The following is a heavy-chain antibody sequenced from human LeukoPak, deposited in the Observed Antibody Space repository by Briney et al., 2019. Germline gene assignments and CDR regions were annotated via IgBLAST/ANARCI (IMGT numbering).Heavy chain of an antibody. Sequence: PSETLSLTCTVSGDSISSYYWSWIRQPPGKGLEWIGYAYYSGRTNYNPSLKSRVTISVDTSKNQFFLKLSSVTAADTAVHYCAKVIVGAGFDFWGQGALVTVSS. V-gene: IGHV4-59*01. CDR3: AKVIVGAGFDF. J-gene: IGHJ4*02. CDR1: GDSISSYY. CDR2: AYYSGRT. D-gene: IGHD1-26*01.